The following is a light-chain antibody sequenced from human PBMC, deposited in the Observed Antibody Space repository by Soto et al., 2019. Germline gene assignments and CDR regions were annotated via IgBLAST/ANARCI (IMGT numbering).Light chain of an antibody. J-gene: IGKJ2*01. Sequence: DIQMTQSPSSLSASVGDRVTITCRASQRISSYLNWYQQKPGKAPKLLFYAASSLQSGVPSRFSGSGSGTDFTLTISSLQPEDFATYYCQQSYNTHTFGQGTKLEIK. CDR2: AAS. CDR1: QRISSY. V-gene: IGKV1-39*01. CDR3: QQSYNTHT.